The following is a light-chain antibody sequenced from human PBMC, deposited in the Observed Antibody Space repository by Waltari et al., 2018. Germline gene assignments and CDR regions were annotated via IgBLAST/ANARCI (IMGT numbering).Light chain of an antibody. CDR2: KVS. V-gene: IGKV2-30*02. J-gene: IGKJ1*01. Sequence: DVVMTQSPLSLPVTLGQPASISCKSSQSLVHSDGKTYLNWFQQRPGQSPRRLIYKVSNRDSGVPDRFSGSGSGTDFTLKISRVEAEDVGVYYCMQGTHWPPWTFGQGTKVDIK. CDR1: QSLVHSDGKTY. CDR3: MQGTHWPPWT.